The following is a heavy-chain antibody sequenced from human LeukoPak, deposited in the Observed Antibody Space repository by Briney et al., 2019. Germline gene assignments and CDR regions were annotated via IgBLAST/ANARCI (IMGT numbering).Heavy chain of an antibody. J-gene: IGHJ4*02. D-gene: IGHD2-15*01. CDR3: AKDHGWEGSVVVVAATFDY. CDR2: ISGSGGST. CDR1: GFTFSSYA. V-gene: IGHV3-23*01. Sequence: PGGSLRLSCAASGFTFSSYAMSWVRQAPGKGLEWVSAISGSGGSTYYADSVKGRFTISRDNSKNTLYLQMNSLRAEDTAVYYCAKDHGWEGSVVVVAATFDYWGQGTLVTVSS.